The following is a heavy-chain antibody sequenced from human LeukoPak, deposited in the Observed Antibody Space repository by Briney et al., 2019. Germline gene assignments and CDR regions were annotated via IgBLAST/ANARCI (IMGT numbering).Heavy chain of an antibody. J-gene: IGHJ1*01. V-gene: IGHV4-34*01. CDR2: INHSGST. D-gene: IGHD6-13*01. CDR3: ARAKGMVLLSSSWFQH. Sequence: PSETLSLXCAVYGGSFSGYYWSWSRQPPGKGLEWIGDINHSGSTNYNPSLRSRVTISVDTSKNQFSLKLGSVTAADTAVYYCARAKGMVLLSSSWFQHWGQGTLVTVSS. CDR1: GGSFSGYY.